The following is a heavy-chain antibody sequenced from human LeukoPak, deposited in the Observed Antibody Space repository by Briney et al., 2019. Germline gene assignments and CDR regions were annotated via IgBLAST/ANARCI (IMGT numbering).Heavy chain of an antibody. D-gene: IGHD2-15*01. CDR2: INHSGST. CDR1: GGSFSGYY. J-gene: IGHJ4*02. V-gene: IGHV4-34*01. CDR3: ARWGWELPFDY. Sequence: SETLSLTCAVYGGSFSGYYWSWIRQPPGKGLEWIGEINHSGSTNYNPSFKSRVTISVDTSKNQFSLKLSSVTAADTAVYYCARWGWELPFDYWGQGTLVTVSS.